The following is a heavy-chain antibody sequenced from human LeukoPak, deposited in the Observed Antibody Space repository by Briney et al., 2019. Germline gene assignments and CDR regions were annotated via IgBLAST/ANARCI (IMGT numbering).Heavy chain of an antibody. Sequence: SETLSLTCAVSGGSISSSNWWSWVRQPPGKGLEWIGSIYYSGSTYYNPSLKSRVTISVDTSKNQFSLKLSSVTAADTAVYYCARGDHFWFDPWGQGTLVTVSS. CDR2: IYYSGST. CDR3: ARGDHFWFDP. CDR1: GGSISSSNW. D-gene: IGHD5-24*01. V-gene: IGHV4-4*02. J-gene: IGHJ5*02.